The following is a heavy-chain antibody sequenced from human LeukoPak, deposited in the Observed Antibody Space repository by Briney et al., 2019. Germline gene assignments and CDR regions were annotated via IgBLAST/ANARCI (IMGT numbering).Heavy chain of an antibody. Sequence: SETLSLTCAVYGGSFSGYYWSWIRQPPGKGLEWIGEINHTGSTNYNPSFKSRVTISGDTSKNQFSLKLTSVTAADTAVYFCAKNPLYYDTSGYYINWGQGTLVTVSS. V-gene: IGHV4-34*01. CDR2: INHTGST. CDR1: GGSFSGYY. J-gene: IGHJ4*02. CDR3: AKNPLYYDTSGYYIN. D-gene: IGHD3-22*01.